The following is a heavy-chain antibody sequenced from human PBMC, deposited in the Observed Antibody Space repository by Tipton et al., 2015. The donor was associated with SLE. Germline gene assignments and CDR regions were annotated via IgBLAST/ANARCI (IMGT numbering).Heavy chain of an antibody. Sequence: TLSLTCAVYGGSFSSYYWSWIRQPPGKGLEWIGYIYYTGSANYNPSLKSRVTMSVDTSKNQFSLKLSSVTAADTAVYYCARGGVATIRADYWGQGTLVTVSS. CDR3: ARGGVATIRADY. D-gene: IGHD5-12*01. J-gene: IGHJ4*02. CDR2: IYYTGSA. CDR1: GGSFSSYY. V-gene: IGHV4-59*08.